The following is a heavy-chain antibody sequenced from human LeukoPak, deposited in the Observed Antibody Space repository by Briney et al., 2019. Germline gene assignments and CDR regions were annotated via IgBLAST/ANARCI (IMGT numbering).Heavy chain of an antibody. J-gene: IGHJ4*02. CDR3: AKEGGELWLRGVARKYYFDY. Sequence: PGRSLRLSCGASGFTFSNYGMHWVRQAPGKGLEWVAVISYDGSKKYYADSVKGRFTISRDNSKNTLYLQMNSLRAEDTAVYYCAKEGGELWLRGVARKYYFDYWGQGTLVTVSS. CDR1: GFTFSNYG. CDR2: ISYDGSKK. D-gene: IGHD5-18*01. V-gene: IGHV3-30*18.